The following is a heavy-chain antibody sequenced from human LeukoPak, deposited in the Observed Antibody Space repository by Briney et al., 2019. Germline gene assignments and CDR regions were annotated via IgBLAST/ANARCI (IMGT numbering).Heavy chain of an antibody. Sequence: SEALFLTCTVSGGSISSGDYYWSWIRQPPGKGLEWIGYIYYSGSTYYNPSLKSRVTISVDTSKNQFSLKLSSVTAADTAVYYCARVPLYGSGIPFDYWGQGTLVTVSS. J-gene: IGHJ4*02. CDR2: IYYSGST. CDR3: ARVPLYGSGIPFDY. D-gene: IGHD3-10*01. V-gene: IGHV4-30-4*01. CDR1: GGSISSGDYY.